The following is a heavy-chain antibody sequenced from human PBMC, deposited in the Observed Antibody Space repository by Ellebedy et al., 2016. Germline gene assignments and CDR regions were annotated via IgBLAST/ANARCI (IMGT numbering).Heavy chain of an antibody. CDR2: TYYRSKWYN. CDR1: GDTVTSYSAA. D-gene: IGHD5-12*01. J-gene: IGHJ4*02. Sequence: SQTLSLTCAISGDTVTSYSAAWTWIRQSPSRGLEWLGRTYYRSKWYNDYVVSVKGRITIDPDTSKNQFSLHLNSVTPEDTAVYYCAREVATTYTFDFWGQGTLVTVSS. CDR3: AREVATTYTFDF. V-gene: IGHV6-1*01.